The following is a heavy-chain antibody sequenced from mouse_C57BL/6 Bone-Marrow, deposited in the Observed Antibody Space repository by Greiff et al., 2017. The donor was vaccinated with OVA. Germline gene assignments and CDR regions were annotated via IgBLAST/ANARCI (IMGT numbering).Heavy chain of an antibody. D-gene: IGHD2-5*01. V-gene: IGHV2-2*01. Sequence: QVQLKQSGPGLVQPSQSLSITCTVSGFSLTRYGVHWVRQSPGKGLAWLGVIWSGGSTDYNAAFIYSLSISKDNSKSQVFFKMNSLQADDTAIYYCATPYSNYVRFAYWGQGTLVTVSA. CDR2: IWSGGST. CDR1: GFSLTRYG. CDR3: ATPYSNYVRFAY. J-gene: IGHJ3*01.